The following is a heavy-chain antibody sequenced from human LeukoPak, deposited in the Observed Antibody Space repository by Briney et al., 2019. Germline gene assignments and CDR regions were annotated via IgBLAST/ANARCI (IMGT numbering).Heavy chain of an antibody. CDR1: GFTFRNYR. CDR2: ISRDGQNI. J-gene: IGHJ3*01. D-gene: IGHD3-10*01. Sequence: GGSLRHSCAASGFTFRNYRKHWVRQVPGKGLVWVSWISRDGQNINYADSVKGRFTISRDNAKNTVFLQMSSLRVDDTAVYYCTRDGGGLSVWGQGIMVTVSS. V-gene: IGHV3-74*01. CDR3: TRDGGGLSV.